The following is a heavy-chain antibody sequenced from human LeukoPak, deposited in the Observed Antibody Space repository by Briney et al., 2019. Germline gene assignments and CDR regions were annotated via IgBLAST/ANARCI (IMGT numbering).Heavy chain of an antibody. CDR3: ARDSSSWPTLEY. Sequence: SETLSLTCTVSGGSINSYYWSWIRQPPGKGLEWIGYLYYSGSTNYNPSLKSRVTISVDTSKNQFSLKLSSVTAADTAVYYCARDSSSWPTLEYWGQGTLVTVSS. D-gene: IGHD6-13*01. CDR2: LYYSGST. J-gene: IGHJ4*02. V-gene: IGHV4-59*01. CDR1: GGSINSYY.